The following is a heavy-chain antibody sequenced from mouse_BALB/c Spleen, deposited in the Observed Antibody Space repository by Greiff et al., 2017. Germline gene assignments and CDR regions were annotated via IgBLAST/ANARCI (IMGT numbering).Heavy chain of an antibody. CDR3: ARRGNNGNYVGWLAY. V-gene: IGHV1S126*01. Sequence: VQLQQSGPQLVRPGASVKISCKASGYSFTSYWMHWVKQRPGQGLEWIGMIDPSASETRLNQKFKDKATLTVDKSSSTAYMQLSSPTSEDSAVYYGARRGNNGNYVGWLAYWGQGTMVTVSA. CDR2: IDPSASET. D-gene: IGHD2-1*01. J-gene: IGHJ3*01. CDR1: GYSFTSYW.